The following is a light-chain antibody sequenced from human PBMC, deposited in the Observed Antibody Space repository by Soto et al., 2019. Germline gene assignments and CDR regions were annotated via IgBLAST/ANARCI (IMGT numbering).Light chain of an antibody. CDR3: QQRDDWVS. J-gene: IGKJ4*01. CDR2: GAS. Sequence: ETVLTQSPATLSLSPGDTATLSCRASQSVRTYFAWYQQKSGQAPRLLIYGASSRATGVPDRFTGSGSGTDFNLTISSLETEDSALYYCQQRDDWVSFGGGTKVEIK. CDR1: QSVRTY. V-gene: IGKV3-11*01.